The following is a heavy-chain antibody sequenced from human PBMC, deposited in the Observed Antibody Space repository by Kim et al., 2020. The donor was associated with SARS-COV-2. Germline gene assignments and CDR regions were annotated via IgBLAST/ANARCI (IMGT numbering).Heavy chain of an antibody. Sequence: GGSLRLSCAASGFTFSSYGMHWVRQAPGTGLELVAVIWYDGSNKYYADSVKGRFTISRDNSKNTLYLQMNSLSAEDTAVYYCARESPSAGLFYCSSTSCYVRLPDYWGQGTLVTVSS. CDR2: IWYDGSNK. CDR3: ARESPSAGLFYCSSTSCYVRLPDY. V-gene: IGHV3-33*01. CDR1: GFTFSSYG. D-gene: IGHD2-2*01. J-gene: IGHJ4*02.